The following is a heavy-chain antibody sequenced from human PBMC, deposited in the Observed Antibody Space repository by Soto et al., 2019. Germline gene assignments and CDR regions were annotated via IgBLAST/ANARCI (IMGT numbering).Heavy chain of an antibody. Sequence: SETLSLTCTVSGGTVSSGRSYWSWILQLQGKGLEWIGSIYYSGSTEYNPSLKSRVTISVYTSNNPLCMKLSSITKADTAVYYCAKSGSGSGWLRGQGTLVTVSS. CDR1: GGTVSSGRSY. V-gene: IGHV4-61*01. CDR2: IYYSGST. J-gene: IGHJ1*01. D-gene: IGHD6-19*01. CDR3: AKSGSGSGWL.